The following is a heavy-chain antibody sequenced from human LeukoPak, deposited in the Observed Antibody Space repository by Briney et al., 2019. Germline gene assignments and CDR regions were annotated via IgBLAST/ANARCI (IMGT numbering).Heavy chain of an antibody. J-gene: IGHJ6*03. CDR1: GGSISSYY. D-gene: IGHD3-9*01. Sequence: SETLSLTCTVSGGSISSYYWSWIRQPPGKGLEWIGYIYYSVSTNYNPSLKSRVTISVDTSKNQFSLKLSSVTAADTAVYYCARGSARLRYFDWLSSNYYYYMDVWGKGTTVTVSS. CDR2: IYYSVST. CDR3: ARGSARLRYFDWLSSNYYYYMDV. V-gene: IGHV4-59*01.